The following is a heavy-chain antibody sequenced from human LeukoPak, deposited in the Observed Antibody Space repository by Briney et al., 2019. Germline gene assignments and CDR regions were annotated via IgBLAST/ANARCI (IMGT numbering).Heavy chain of an antibody. CDR1: GFTFSSYS. CDR3: ARAKELHSSSYYY. Sequence: GGSLRLSCAASGFTFSSYSMNWVRQAPWKGLEWVSVIYSGGSTYYADSVKGRFTISRDNSKNTLYLQMNSLRAEDTAVYYCARAKELHSSSYYYWGQGTLVTVSS. V-gene: IGHV3-53*01. CDR2: IYSGGST. J-gene: IGHJ4*02. D-gene: IGHD6-13*01.